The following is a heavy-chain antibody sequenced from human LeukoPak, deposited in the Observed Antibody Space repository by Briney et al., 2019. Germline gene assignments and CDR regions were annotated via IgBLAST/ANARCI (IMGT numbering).Heavy chain of an antibody. CDR3: AREPAMVGRVDY. D-gene: IGHD5-18*01. J-gene: IGHJ4*02. CDR1: GGSITSTNW. CDR2: IYHTGST. V-gene: IGHV4-4*02. Sequence: PSETLSLTCAVSGGSITSTNWWNWVRQPPGKGLEWIGEIYHTGSTNYNPSLKSRVTISVDRSKNQFSLKLSSVTAADTAVYYCAREPAMVGRVDYWGQGTLVTVSS.